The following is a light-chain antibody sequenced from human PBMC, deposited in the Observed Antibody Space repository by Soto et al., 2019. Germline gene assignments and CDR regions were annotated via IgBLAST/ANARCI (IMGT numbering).Light chain of an antibody. CDR2: GAS. J-gene: IGKJ5*01. V-gene: IGKV1-9*01. CDR1: QGTSSY. CDR3: QQLNAYPLT. Sequence: DIQLTQSPSFLSASVGDRVTITCRASQGTSSYLAWFQQKPGRAPKLLIYGASTLQSGVQARFSGSGSGTDFTLTIRNLQPEDFATYYCQQLNAYPLTFGQGTRLEI.